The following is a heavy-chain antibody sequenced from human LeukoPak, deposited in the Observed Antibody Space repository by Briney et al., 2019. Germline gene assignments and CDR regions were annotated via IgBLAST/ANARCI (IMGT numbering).Heavy chain of an antibody. CDR2: IKQDGSEK. J-gene: IGHJ4*02. CDR3: YVGPTDY. Sequence: GGSLRLSCAASGFTFSSYWMSWVRQAPGKGLEWVANIKQDGSEKNYLGSVKGRFTISSDNAKNSLYLQMNSLRAEDTAVYYCYVGPTDYWGQGTLVTVSS. D-gene: IGHD1-26*01. V-gene: IGHV3-7*01. CDR1: GFTFSSYW.